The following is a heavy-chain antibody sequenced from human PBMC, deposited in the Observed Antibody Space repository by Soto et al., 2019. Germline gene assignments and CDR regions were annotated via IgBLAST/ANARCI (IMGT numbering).Heavy chain of an antibody. Sequence: QVQLVQSGAEVKKPGSSVKVSCKDSGGTFSTYSMFWVRQAPGQGLEWMGRITPMLGIRNYAQRFQDRVTITADKSTATAHMELRSLRSEDTALYYCTIGSWSGEVFDIWGQGTMVTVSS. D-gene: IGHD2-21*01. J-gene: IGHJ3*02. CDR1: GGTFSTYS. V-gene: IGHV1-69*02. CDR3: TIGSWSGEVFDI. CDR2: ITPMLGIR.